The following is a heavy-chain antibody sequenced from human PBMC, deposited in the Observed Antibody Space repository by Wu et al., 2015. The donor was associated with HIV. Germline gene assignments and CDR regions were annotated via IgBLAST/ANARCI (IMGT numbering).Heavy chain of an antibody. CDR3: ARRYYDILTGYYRFDY. CDR1: GYTFTSYD. J-gene: IGHJ4*02. Sequence: QVQLVQSGAEVKKPGASVKVSCKASGYTFTSYDINWVRQATGQGLEWMGWMNPNSGNTGYAQKFQGRVTITRNTSISTAYMELSSLRSEDTAVYYCARRYYDILTGYYRFDYWGQGTLVTVSS. D-gene: IGHD3-9*01. CDR2: MNPNSGNT. V-gene: IGHV1-8*03.